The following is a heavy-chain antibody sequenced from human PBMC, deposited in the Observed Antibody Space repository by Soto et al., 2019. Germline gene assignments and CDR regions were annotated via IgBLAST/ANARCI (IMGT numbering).Heavy chain of an antibody. CDR3: ARDWDYDSSGYYAFDI. CDR1: GGSISSSNW. CDR2: IYHSGST. Sequence: SETLSLTCAVSGGSISSSNWWSWVRQPPGKGLEWIGEIYHSGSTNYNPSLKSRVTISVDKSKNQFSLKLSSATAADTAVYYCARDWDYDSSGYYAFDIWGQGTMVTVSS. D-gene: IGHD3-22*01. J-gene: IGHJ3*02. V-gene: IGHV4-4*02.